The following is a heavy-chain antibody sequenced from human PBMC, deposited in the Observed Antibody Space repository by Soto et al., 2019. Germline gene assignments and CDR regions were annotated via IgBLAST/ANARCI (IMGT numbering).Heavy chain of an antibody. Sequence: PSETLSLTCTVSGGSISSYYWSWIRQPPGKGLYLIGYIYYSGSTNYNPSLKSRVTISVDTSKNHFSLKLSSVTAADTAVYYCARGSIVVVPAARRGSGMDVWGQGTTVTVSS. CDR2: IYYSGST. CDR1: GGSISSYY. J-gene: IGHJ6*02. V-gene: IGHV4-59*12. CDR3: ARGSIVVVPAARRGSGMDV. D-gene: IGHD2-2*01.